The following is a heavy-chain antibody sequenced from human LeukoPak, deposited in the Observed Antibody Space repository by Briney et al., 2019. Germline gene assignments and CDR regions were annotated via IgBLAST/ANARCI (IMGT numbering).Heavy chain of an antibody. CDR1: GGSISSSFSY. D-gene: IGHD2-2*01. CDR2: IYYTGST. CDR3: ARDCSSTSCFPNDAFDF. V-gene: IGHV4-39*07. Sequence: SETLSLTCTVSGGSISSSFSYWGWIRQPPGKGLEWIGSIYYTGSTYYNPSLKSPVTISVDTSKNQFSLKLSSMTAADTAVYYCARDCSSTSCFPNDAFDFWGQGTLVTVSS. J-gene: IGHJ3*01.